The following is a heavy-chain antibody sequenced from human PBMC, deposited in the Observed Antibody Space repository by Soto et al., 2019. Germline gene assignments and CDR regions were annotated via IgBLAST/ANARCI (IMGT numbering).Heavy chain of an antibody. V-gene: IGHV3-23*01. CDR1: GFTFSSYA. Sequence: GGSLRLSCAASGFTFSSYAMSWVRQAPGKGLEWVSAISGSGGSTYYADSVKGRFTISRDNSKNTVYLQMNSLRAEDTAVYYCAKDGFRELYYYYYMDVWGKGTTVTVSS. CDR3: AKDGFRELYYYYYMDV. CDR2: ISGSGGST. D-gene: IGHD3-10*01. J-gene: IGHJ6*03.